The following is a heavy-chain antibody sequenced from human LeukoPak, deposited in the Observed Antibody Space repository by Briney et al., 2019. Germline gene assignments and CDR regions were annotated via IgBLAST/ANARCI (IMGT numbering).Heavy chain of an antibody. J-gene: IGHJ6*03. V-gene: IGHV3-7*01. CDR2: IKQDGSEK. CDR1: EFTLRNYW. Sequence: HPGGSLRLSCAASEFTLRNYWMSWVRQAPGKGLEWVANIKQDGSEKYYVDSVKGRFTISRDNAKNSLYLQMNSLRAEDTAVYYCARGGGWIHYYMDVWGKGTTVTISS. D-gene: IGHD6-19*01. CDR3: ARGGGWIHYYMDV.